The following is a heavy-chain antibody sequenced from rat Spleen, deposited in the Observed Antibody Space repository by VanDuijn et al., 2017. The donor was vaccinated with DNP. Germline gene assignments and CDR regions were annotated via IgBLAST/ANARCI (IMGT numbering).Heavy chain of an antibody. D-gene: IGHD1-12*03. V-gene: IGHV5-20*01. J-gene: IGHJ2*01. CDR3: TSDRDYYYDGYSHYFDY. CDR1: GFTFSDYN. CDR2: ISSGRGSP. Sequence: EVQLVESGGGLVQPGRSLKLSCAASGFTFSDYNMAWVRQAQSKGLEWVASISSGRGSPYYRDSVKGRFTISRDNAKSTLYLQMDSLRSEDTATYYCTSDRDYYYDGYSHYFDYWGQGVMVTVSS.